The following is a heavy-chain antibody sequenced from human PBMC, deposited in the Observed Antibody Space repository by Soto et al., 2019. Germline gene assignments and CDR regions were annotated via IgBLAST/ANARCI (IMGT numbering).Heavy chain of an antibody. V-gene: IGHV1-69*08. CDR2: IIPILGET. CDR3: ARGLGGRMDE. CDR1: GTIFSSYT. D-gene: IGHD3-16*01. J-gene: IGHJ6*02. Sequence: QVQLVQSGAEVKKPGSSVRVSCKASGTIFSSYTISWVRQAPGQGLEWMGRIIPILGETNSAQKFQDRVTLTADKSTNTAYMELNSLRLEDTAVYYCARGLGGRMDEWGQGTKVNVSS.